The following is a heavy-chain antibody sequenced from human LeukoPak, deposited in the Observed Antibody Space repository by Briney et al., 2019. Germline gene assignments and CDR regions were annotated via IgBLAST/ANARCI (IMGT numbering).Heavy chain of an antibody. CDR3: AQPTEGVIAAAPYYYYAMDV. J-gene: IGHJ6*02. CDR1: GFTFSTYA. V-gene: IGHV3-23*01. D-gene: IGHD6-13*01. Sequence: GGSLRLSCAASGFTFSTYAMSWVRQAPGKGLEWVSAISGGGGSTYYADSVKGRFTISRDNSKNTLYLQMNSLRAEDTAVYYCAQPTEGVIAAAPYYYYAMDVWGQGTRSPSP. CDR2: ISGGGGST.